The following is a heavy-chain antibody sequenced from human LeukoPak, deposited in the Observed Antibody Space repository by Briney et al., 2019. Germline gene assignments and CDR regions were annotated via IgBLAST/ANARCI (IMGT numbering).Heavy chain of an antibody. D-gene: IGHD4-11*01. Sequence: GGSLRLSCAASGFTFSSYSMNWVRQAPGKGLEWVSSISSSSSYIYYADSVKGRFTISRDNAKNSLYLQMNSLRAEDTAVYYCARDPGGNYASVYYYYMDVWGKGTTVTVSS. CDR3: ARDPGGNYASVYYYYMDV. CDR2: ISSSSSYI. V-gene: IGHV3-21*01. J-gene: IGHJ6*03. CDR1: GFTFSSYS.